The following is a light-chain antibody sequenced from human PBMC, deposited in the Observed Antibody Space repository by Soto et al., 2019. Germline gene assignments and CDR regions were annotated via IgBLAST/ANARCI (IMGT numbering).Light chain of an antibody. CDR1: QSVSSSY. CDR2: GAS. CDR3: HQYGSSPMYT. J-gene: IGKJ2*01. V-gene: IGKV3-20*01. Sequence: EIVLTQSPGTLSLSPGERATLSCRASQSVSSSYLAWYQQKPGQAPRLLIYGASSRATGIPDRFSGSGSGIDFPLTISRLEPEEFAVYYCHQYGSSPMYTFGQGTKLEIK.